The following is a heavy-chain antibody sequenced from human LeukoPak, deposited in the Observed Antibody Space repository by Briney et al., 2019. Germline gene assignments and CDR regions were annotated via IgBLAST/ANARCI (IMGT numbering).Heavy chain of an antibody. D-gene: IGHD5-18*01. Sequence: GGSLRLSCAASGLTFSSHAMTWVRQAPGKGLEWVSGISRTGSDTYYADSVKGRFIISRDNSKSTMSLQMNSLRAEDTATYYCARRQVGYTFGSPDCWGQGTLVTVSS. J-gene: IGHJ4*02. CDR3: ARRQVGYTFGSPDC. CDR1: GLTFSSHA. CDR2: ISRTGSDT. V-gene: IGHV3-23*05.